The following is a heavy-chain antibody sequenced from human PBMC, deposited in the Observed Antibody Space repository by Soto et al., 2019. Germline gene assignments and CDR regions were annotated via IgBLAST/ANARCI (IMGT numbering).Heavy chain of an antibody. J-gene: IGHJ6*03. Sequence: PSDTLSFTCAVSSGSISSSNWWSWVRQHPGKGLEWIGEIYHSGSTNYNPSLKSRVTISVDKSKDQFSLKLSSVTAADTAVYYCASRSYDFWSGYNYYMDVWGKGTTVTSP. CDR3: ASRSYDFWSGYNYYMDV. D-gene: IGHD3-3*01. CDR1: SGSISSSNW. CDR2: IYHSGST. V-gene: IGHV4-4*02.